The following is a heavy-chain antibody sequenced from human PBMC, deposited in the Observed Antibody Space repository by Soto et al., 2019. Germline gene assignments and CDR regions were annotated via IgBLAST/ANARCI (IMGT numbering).Heavy chain of an antibody. J-gene: IGHJ5*02. CDR3: GSAENLGT. CDR1: GGSISSYY. Sequence: SETLSLTWTVSGGSISSYYWIWIRQPAGKGREWMGRIYTSGSTNYNTCLKRRVSRSVDTSKNQLSLKLRSGTAADTAVYYCGSAENLGTWGRGTLVTVSS. V-gene: IGHV4-4*07. D-gene: IGHD6-13*01. CDR2: IYTSGST.